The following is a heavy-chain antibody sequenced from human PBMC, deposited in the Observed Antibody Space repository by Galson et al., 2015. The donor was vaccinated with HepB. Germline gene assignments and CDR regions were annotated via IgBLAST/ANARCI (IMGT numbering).Heavy chain of an antibody. D-gene: IGHD1-14*01. J-gene: IGHJ6*02. CDR3: ARGNYGRKKTGTSWNYFYGLDV. Sequence: SETLSLTCTVSGGSISSYYWSWIRQSPGKGLEWIGYVYYSGSTNYNPSLTSRVTISIDTSKNQFSLKLTSVTAADTAIYYCARGNYGRKKTGTSWNYFYGLDVWGQGTTVTVSS. CDR2: VYYSGST. V-gene: IGHV4-59*01. CDR1: GGSISSYY.